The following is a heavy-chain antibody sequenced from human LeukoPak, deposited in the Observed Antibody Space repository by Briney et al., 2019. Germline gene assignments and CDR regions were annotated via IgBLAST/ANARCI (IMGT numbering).Heavy chain of an antibody. CDR2: IIPIFGTA. Sequence: SVKVSCKASGGTFSSYAISWVRQATGQGLEWMGGIIPIFGTANYAQKFQGRVTITADESTSTAYMELSSLRSEDTAVYYCARKASGYSGYFDYWGQGTLVTVSS. V-gene: IGHV1-69*13. CDR3: ARKASGYSGYFDY. CDR1: GGTFSSYA. J-gene: IGHJ4*02. D-gene: IGHD3-10*01.